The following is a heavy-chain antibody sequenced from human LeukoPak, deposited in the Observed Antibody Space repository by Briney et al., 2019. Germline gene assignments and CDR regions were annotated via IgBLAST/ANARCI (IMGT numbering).Heavy chain of an antibody. CDR2: IYSGGST. V-gene: IGHV3-53*01. CDR1: GFTVSSNY. CDR3: ARVVYDFWSGYGFDP. J-gene: IGHJ5*02. Sequence: GGSLRLSCAASGFTVSSNYRSWVRQAPGKGLEWVSVIYSGGSTYYADSVKGRFTISRDNSKNTLYLQMNSLRAEDTAVYYCARVVYDFWSGYGFDPWGQGTLVTVSS. D-gene: IGHD3-3*01.